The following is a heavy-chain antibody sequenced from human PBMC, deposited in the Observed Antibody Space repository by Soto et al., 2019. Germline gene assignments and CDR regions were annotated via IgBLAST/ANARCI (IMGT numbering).Heavy chain of an antibody. CDR3: AKDLFPDICSTHDAFDI. CDR2: ISGSGGST. Sequence: GSLRLSCAASGFTFSSYAMCWVRQAPGKGLELVSAISGSGGSTYYANSVKSRSTNSKDNPKSPLYLQMNSLKAEDTAVYYCAKDLFPDICSTHDAFDIWGQGTMVTVSS. V-gene: IGHV3-23*01. J-gene: IGHJ3*02. CDR1: GFTFSSYA. D-gene: IGHD3-9*01.